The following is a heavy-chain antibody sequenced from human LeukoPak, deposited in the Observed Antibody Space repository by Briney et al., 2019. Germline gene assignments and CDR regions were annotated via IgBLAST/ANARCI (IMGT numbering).Heavy chain of an antibody. CDR2: IYYSGST. Sequence: PSETLSLTCTVSGDSISSGGFYWTWIRQHPGKDLEWIGNIYYSGSTNYNPSLKSRVTISVDTSKNQFSLKLSSVTAADTAVYYCARGHSSSWYWFDPWGQGTLVTVSS. D-gene: IGHD6-13*01. J-gene: IGHJ5*02. V-gene: IGHV4-61*08. CDR3: ARGHSSSWYWFDP. CDR1: GDSISSGGFY.